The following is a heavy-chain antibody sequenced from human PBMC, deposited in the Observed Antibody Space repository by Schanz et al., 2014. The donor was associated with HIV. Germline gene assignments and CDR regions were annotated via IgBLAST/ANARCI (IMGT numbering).Heavy chain of an antibody. Sequence: QVQLVESGGGVVQPGRSLRLSCAASGFSFSSHGMHWVRQAPGKGLEWVAVTWYDGSNKYYADSVKGRFTISRDNSKNTLNLQMKSLRAEDTAVYYCAKDRNYYDSKYRGKGNYYYYYGMDVWGQGTTVTVSS. J-gene: IGHJ6*02. CDR3: AKDRNYYDSKYRGKGNYYYYYGMDV. V-gene: IGHV3-33*06. CDR2: TWYDGSNK. D-gene: IGHD3-22*01. CDR1: GFSFSSHG.